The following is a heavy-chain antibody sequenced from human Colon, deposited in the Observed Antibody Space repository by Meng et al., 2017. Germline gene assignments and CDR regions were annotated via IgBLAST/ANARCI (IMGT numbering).Heavy chain of an antibody. Sequence: QWRPQESGPGLVRLPEPLSLTFTVSGASVSSDSNYWSWIRQSPGKGLEWIGYIYYTGNTNYNPSLASRVSMSLDTSKNHFSLHLTSVTAAVTAIYYCARVNGDFDEAWFDPWGQGTLVTVSS. CDR2: IYYTGNT. CDR3: ARVNGDFDEAWFDP. V-gene: IGHV4-61*03. CDR1: GASVSSDSNY. D-gene: IGHD4-17*01. J-gene: IGHJ5*02.